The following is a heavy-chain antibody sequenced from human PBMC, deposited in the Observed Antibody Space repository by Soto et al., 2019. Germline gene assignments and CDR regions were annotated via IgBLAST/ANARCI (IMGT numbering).Heavy chain of an antibody. CDR3: AKAGGLGTVAVDY. V-gene: IGHV4-30-2*01. Sequence: QLQLQESGSGLVKPSQTLSLTCAVYGGSISSSGYSWSWIRQPPGKGLEWIGYIYHSGSTYYNPSLKSRVTISVDRSKNQFSLKLSSVTAADTAVYYCAKAGGLGTVAVDYWGQGTLVTVSS. D-gene: IGHD6-19*01. CDR2: IYHSGST. J-gene: IGHJ4*02. CDR1: GGSISSSGYS.